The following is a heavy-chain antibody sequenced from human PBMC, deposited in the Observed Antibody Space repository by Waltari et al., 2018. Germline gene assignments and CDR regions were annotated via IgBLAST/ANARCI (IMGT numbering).Heavy chain of an antibody. D-gene: IGHD2-15*01. CDR3: ARYCSGGSCYSGASIY. J-gene: IGHJ4*02. Sequence: QLQLQESGPGLVKPSETLSLTCPVSGGSISSSSYYWGWIRQPPGKGLEWIGRIEYSGSTYYNPSLKSRVTISVDTSKNQFSLKLSSVTAADTAVYYCARYCSGGSCYSGASIYWGQGTLVTVSS. CDR1: GGSISSSSYY. V-gene: IGHV4-39*07. CDR2: IEYSGST.